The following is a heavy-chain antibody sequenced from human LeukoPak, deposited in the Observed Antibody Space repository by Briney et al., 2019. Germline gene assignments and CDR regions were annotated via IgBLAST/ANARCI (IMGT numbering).Heavy chain of an antibody. CDR2: IIPIFGTA. CDR1: GGTFSSYA. D-gene: IGHD3-3*01. CDR3: GRSPWDFWSGYGFDP. Sequence: ASVKLSCTASGGTFSSYAISWVRQAPGQGLEWMGGIIPIFGTANYAQKFQGRVTITTDESTSTPYIELSSLRSEDTAVYYCGRSPWDFWSGYGFDPWGQGTLVTVSS. V-gene: IGHV1-69*05. J-gene: IGHJ5*02.